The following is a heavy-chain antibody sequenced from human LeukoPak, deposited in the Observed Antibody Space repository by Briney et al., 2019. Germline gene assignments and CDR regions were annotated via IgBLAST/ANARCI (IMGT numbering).Heavy chain of an antibody. CDR3: ARDNSVGDYAWWFDP. CDR2: INPSGSST. D-gene: IGHD1-26*01. V-gene: IGHV1-46*02. CDR1: GYIFNNHA. Sequence: GASVKVSCKASGYIFNNHAMIWVRQAPGQGLEWMGLINPSGSSTIYAQKFQGRVTMTRDMSTSTDYMELSSLRSEDTAVYYCARDNSVGDYAWWFDPWGQGTLVTVSS. J-gene: IGHJ5*02.